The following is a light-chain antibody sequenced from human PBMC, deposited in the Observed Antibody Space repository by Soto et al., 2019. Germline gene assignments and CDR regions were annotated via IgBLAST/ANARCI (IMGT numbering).Light chain of an antibody. CDR1: SSDVGAYRY. Sequence: QSALTQPPSASGSPGQSVTISCTGTSSDVGAYRYVSWYQQHPGKAPKLLIYEITKRPSEVPDLFSGSKSGNTASLTASGLQAKYEADYSFSSYAGRKNIFGGGTTLTVL. J-gene: IGLJ2*01. CDR2: EIT. V-gene: IGLV2-8*01. CDR3: SSYAGRKNI.